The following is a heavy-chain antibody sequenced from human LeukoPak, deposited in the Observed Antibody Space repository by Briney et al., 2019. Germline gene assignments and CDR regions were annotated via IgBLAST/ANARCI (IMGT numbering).Heavy chain of an antibody. CDR2: ISWNSGSI. V-gene: IGHV3-9*01. CDR3: AKDGGGDYYDSSGYYY. Sequence: PGGSLRLSCAASGFTFDDYAMHWVRHAPGKGLEWVSGISWNSGSIGYADSVKGRFTISRDNAKNPLYLQMNSLRAEDTALYYCAKDGGGDYYDSSGYYYWGQGTLVTVSS. CDR1: GFTFDDYA. D-gene: IGHD3-22*01. J-gene: IGHJ4*02.